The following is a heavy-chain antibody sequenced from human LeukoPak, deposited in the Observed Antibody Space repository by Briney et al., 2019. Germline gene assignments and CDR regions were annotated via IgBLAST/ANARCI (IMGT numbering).Heavy chain of an antibody. CDR1: GFTFNNYA. CDR2: ISGSCGST. V-gene: IGHV3-23*01. D-gene: IGHD2-15*01. CDR3: AKSLGYCSGGSCY. Sequence: GASLRLSCAASGFTFNNYAMSWVRQAPGKGLEWVSAISGSCGSTYYADSVKGRFTISRDNSKNTLYLQMNSLRAEDTAVYYCAKSLGYCSGGSCYWGQGTLVTVSS. J-gene: IGHJ4*02.